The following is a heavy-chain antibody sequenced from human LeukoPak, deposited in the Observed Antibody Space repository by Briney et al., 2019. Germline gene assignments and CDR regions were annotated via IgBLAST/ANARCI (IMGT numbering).Heavy chain of an antibody. Sequence: SVKASCKASGGTFSSYAISGVRQAPGQGLEWMGGIIPIFGTANYAQKFQGRVTITADESTSTAYMELSSLRSEDTAVYYCARGPTYYYDSSGSHFDYWGQGTLVTVSS. D-gene: IGHD3-22*01. CDR1: GGTFSSYA. J-gene: IGHJ4*02. CDR3: ARGPTYYYDSSGSHFDY. CDR2: IIPIFGTA. V-gene: IGHV1-69*13.